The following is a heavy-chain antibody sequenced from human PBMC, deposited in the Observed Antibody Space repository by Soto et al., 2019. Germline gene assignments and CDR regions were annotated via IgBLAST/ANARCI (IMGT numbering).Heavy chain of an antibody. V-gene: IGHV4-31*03. J-gene: IGHJ4*02. CDR1: GGSISSGGYY. D-gene: IGHD1-26*01. CDR3: ARGSRGSADDY. CDR2: IYYSGST. Sequence: QVQLQESGPGLVKPSQTLSLTCTVSGGSISSGGYYWSWIRQHPGKGLEWIGYIYYSGSTYYNPALKSRGNISVDTSKNQLSLKLSSVTAADTAVYYCARGSRGSADDYWGQGTLVTVSS.